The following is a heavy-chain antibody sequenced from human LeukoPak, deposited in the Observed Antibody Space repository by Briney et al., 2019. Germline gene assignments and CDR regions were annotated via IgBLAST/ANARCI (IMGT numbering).Heavy chain of an antibody. Sequence: SETLSLTCTVSGGSISNYYWTWIRQPAGKGLEWIGRIYTNGNTNYNPSLKSRVTMSVDTSKNQFSLKLNSVTAADTAVYYCARGPNEVYYDSSGYYAGGLDYWGQGTLVTVSS. CDR1: GGSISNYY. J-gene: IGHJ4*02. V-gene: IGHV4-4*07. CDR3: ARGPNEVYYDSSGYYAGGLDY. CDR2: IYTNGNT. D-gene: IGHD3-22*01.